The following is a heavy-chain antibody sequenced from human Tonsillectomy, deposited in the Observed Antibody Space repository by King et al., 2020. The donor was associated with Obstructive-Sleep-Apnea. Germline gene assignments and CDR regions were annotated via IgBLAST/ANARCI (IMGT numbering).Heavy chain of an antibody. CDR3: ARVYCSSNTCYLDSEWYFDL. Sequence: VQLQESGPGLVKPSQTLSLTCTVSGGSISSGNYYWSWIRQHPGKGLEWIGYIYYRGSTDYNPSLKSRVTMSVDTSKNQFSLKLSSVTAADTAVYYCARVYCSSNTCYLDSEWYFDLWGRGTLVTVSS. J-gene: IGHJ2*01. D-gene: IGHD2-2*01. CDR1: GGSISSGNYY. V-gene: IGHV4-31*03. CDR2: IYYRGST.